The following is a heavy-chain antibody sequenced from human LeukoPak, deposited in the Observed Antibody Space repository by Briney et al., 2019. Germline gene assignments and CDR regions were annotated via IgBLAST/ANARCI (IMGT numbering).Heavy chain of an antibody. Sequence: ASVKVSCKASGFTFNAYNIHWVRQAPGQGLEWMGWINPKSGGANYAQKFQGRVTITWDTSISTAYMELSRLRSDDTAVYYCARLYDILTGYYMDVWGEGTTVTISS. J-gene: IGHJ6*03. CDR2: INPKSGGA. V-gene: IGHV1-2*02. D-gene: IGHD3-9*01. CDR3: ARLYDILTGYYMDV. CDR1: GFTFNAYN.